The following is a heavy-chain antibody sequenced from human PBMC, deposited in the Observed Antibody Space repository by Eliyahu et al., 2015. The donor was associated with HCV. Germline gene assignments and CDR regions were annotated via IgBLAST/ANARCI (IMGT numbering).Heavy chain of an antibody. CDR2: IYWDDDK. Sequence: QITLKESGPTLVNPTQTLTLTCTFSGFSLTTSGVGVAWIRQPPGKALEWLALIYWDDDKRYSPSLESRLTITKDTSKNQVVLTMTNMDPVDTATYYCAHRTINYNTGWFDPWGQGTLVTVSS. CDR3: AHRTINYNTGWFDP. J-gene: IGHJ5*02. V-gene: IGHV2-5*02. D-gene: IGHD3-10*01. CDR1: GFSLTTSGVG.